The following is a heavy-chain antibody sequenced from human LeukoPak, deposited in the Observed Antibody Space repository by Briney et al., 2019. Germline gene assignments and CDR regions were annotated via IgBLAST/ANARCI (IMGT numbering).Heavy chain of an antibody. Sequence: SETLSLTCTVSGGSISSSSYYWGWIRQPPGKGLEWIGSIYYSGSTYHNPSLKSRVTISVDTSKNQFSLKLTSVTAADTAVYFCARLRYNWNDADYWDQGTLVTVSS. CDR3: ARLRYNWNDADY. CDR1: GGSISSSSYY. V-gene: IGHV4-39*01. D-gene: IGHD1-20*01. J-gene: IGHJ4*02. CDR2: IYYSGST.